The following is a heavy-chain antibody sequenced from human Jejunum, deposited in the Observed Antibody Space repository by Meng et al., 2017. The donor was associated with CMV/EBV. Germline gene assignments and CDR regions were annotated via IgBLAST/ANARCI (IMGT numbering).Heavy chain of an antibody. CDR1: EFTFSTNA. Sequence: SEFTFSTNAMSWGRQAPGKGREWVSAISGSGGSTYYADSVKGRFTISRDDSKNTLYLQMNSLRAEDTAIYYCAKHQDGSGSYYNYWGQGMMVTVSS. CDR3: AKHQDGSGSYYNY. D-gene: IGHD3-10*01. V-gene: IGHV3-23*01. J-gene: IGHJ4*02. CDR2: ISGSGGST.